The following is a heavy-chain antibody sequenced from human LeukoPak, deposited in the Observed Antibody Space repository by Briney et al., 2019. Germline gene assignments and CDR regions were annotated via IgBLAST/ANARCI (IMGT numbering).Heavy chain of an antibody. CDR1: GFIFSNYW. CDR2: IDSDGGAT. V-gene: IGHV3-74*01. Sequence: GGSLRLSCGASGFIFSNYWMHWVRQAPGKGLEWVSRIDSDGGATTYAASVKGRFTISRDNAKNTLYLQMNSLRAEDTAVYYCARVVRWFDPWGPGTLVSVSS. CDR3: ARVVRWFDP. J-gene: IGHJ5*02. D-gene: IGHD6-6*01.